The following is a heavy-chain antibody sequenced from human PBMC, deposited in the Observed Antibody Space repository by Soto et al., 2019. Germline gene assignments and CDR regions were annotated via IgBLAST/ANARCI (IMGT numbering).Heavy chain of an antibody. J-gene: IGHJ4*02. CDR1: GGSFSCYY. CDR2: INHSGST. V-gene: IGHV4-34*01. D-gene: IGHD6-13*01. CDR3: ARGNVAAAGTRDFDY. Sequence: SETLSLTCAVYGGSFSCYYWSWIRQPPGKGLEWIGEINHSGSTNYNPSLKSRVTISVDTSKNQFSLKLSSVTAADTAVYYCARGNVAAAGTRDFDYWGQGTLVTVSS.